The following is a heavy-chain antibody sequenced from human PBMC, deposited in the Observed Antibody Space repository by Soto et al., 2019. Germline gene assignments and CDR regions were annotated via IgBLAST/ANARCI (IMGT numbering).Heavy chain of an antibody. D-gene: IGHD6-6*01. J-gene: IGHJ5*02. Sequence: SVKVSCKASGYTFSSHGINWVRQAPGQGLEWMGGIIPIFGTANYAQKFQGRVTITADESTSTAYMELSSLRSEDTAVYYCARDLYSSSSYDPWGQGTLVTVSS. CDR1: GYTFSSHG. CDR3: ARDLYSSSSYDP. CDR2: IIPIFGTA. V-gene: IGHV1-69*13.